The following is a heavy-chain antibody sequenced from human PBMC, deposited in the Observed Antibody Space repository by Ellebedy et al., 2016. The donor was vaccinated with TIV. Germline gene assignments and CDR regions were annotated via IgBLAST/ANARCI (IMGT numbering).Heavy chain of an antibody. D-gene: IGHD3-22*01. CDR2: IIPILGIA. CDR3: ARDVLNYYDSSGYPDY. J-gene: IGHJ4*02. CDR1: GGTFSSYA. Sequence: AASVKVSCKASGGTFSSYAISWVRQAPGQGLEWMGRIIPILGIANYAQKFQGRVTITADKSTSTAYMELSSLRSEDTAVYYCARDVLNYYDSSGYPDYWGQGTLVTVSS. V-gene: IGHV1-69*04.